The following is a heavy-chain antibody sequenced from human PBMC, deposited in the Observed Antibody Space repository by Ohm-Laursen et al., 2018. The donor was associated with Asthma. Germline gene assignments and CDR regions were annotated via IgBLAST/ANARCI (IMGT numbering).Heavy chain of an antibody. D-gene: IGHD1/OR15-1a*01. CDR1: GYTFTSYD. Sequence: SSVKVSCKASGYTFTSYDINWVRQATGQGLEWMGGIIPIFGTANYAQKFQGRVTITADESTSTAYMELSSLRSEDTAVYYCASGVNKEYYFDYWGQGTLVTVSS. CDR3: ASGVNKEYYFDY. J-gene: IGHJ4*02. V-gene: IGHV1-69*01. CDR2: IIPIFGTA.